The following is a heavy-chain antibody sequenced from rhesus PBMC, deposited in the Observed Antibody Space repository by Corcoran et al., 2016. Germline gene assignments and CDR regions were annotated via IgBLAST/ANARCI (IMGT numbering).Heavy chain of an antibody. J-gene: IGHJ4*01. CDR3: ARHGGGSWPPYFDY. V-gene: IGHV4-65*01. D-gene: IGHD6-25*01. CDR1: GGSTSSRNR. Sequence: QVQLQESGPGLVKPSETLSRTCAVSGGSTSSRNRWGWNRQPPGKGLEWIGYISGSSGSTYYNPSLKSRVTISTDTSKNQFSLKLSSVTAADTAVYYCARHGGGSWPPYFDYWGQGVLVTVSS. CDR2: ISGSSGST.